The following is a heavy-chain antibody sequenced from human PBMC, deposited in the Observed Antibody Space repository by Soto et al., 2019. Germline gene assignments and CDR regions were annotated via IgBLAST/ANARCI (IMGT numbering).Heavy chain of an antibody. J-gene: IGHJ5*02. CDR1: GFTFSDYY. Sequence: QEQLVESGGGWVKPGGSLRLSCAASGFTFSDYYIAWIRQAPGKGLEWISYISSTGIYKRYADSVKGRFTIARDNANNSLVLQMNCLRADDTAVYYCVRDLYGSGTSLRGWFDPWGQGTLVTVSS. CDR3: VRDLYGSGTSLRGWFDP. D-gene: IGHD3-10*01. V-gene: IGHV3-11*06. CDR2: ISSTGIYK.